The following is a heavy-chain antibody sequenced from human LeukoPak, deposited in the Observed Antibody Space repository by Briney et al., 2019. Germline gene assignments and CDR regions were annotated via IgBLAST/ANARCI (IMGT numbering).Heavy chain of an antibody. J-gene: IGHJ4*02. Sequence: GESLKISCKGSGYRFTSYWIGWVRQMPGKGLEWMGIIYPGDSDTIYSPSFQGQVIISADKSTSTANLQWSSLKASDTAMYYCARSGGNYYSIWGQGGLVTVSS. CDR2: IYPGDSDT. CDR1: GYRFTSYW. D-gene: IGHD1-26*01. CDR3: ARSGGNYYSI. V-gene: IGHV5-51*01.